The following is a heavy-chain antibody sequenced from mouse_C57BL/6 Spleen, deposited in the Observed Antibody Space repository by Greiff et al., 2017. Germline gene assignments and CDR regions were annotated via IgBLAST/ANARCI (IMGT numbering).Heavy chain of an antibody. J-gene: IGHJ4*01. Sequence: QVQLQQSGAELARPGASVKLSCKASGYTFTSYGISWVKQRTGQGLEWIGEIYPRSGNTYYNEKFKGKATLTADKSSSTAYMELRSLTSEDSAVYFCARGDWDEDYAMDYWGQGTSVTVSS. V-gene: IGHV1-81*01. CDR1: GYTFTSYG. D-gene: IGHD4-1*01. CDR3: ARGDWDEDYAMDY. CDR2: IYPRSGNT.